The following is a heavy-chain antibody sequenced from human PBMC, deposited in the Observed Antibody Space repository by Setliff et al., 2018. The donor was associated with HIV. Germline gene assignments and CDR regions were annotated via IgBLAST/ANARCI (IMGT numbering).Heavy chain of an antibody. CDR1: GFTFSTYA. V-gene: IGHV3-48*02. J-gene: IGHJ4*01. Sequence: PGGSLRLSCAPSGFTFSTYAMGWVRQAPGKGLDWVAHIGSSNHGIHYTASVQGRFTVSRDNANNLLFLQMNNLRDEDTAVYYCASFYGDYGYWGHGTQVTVSS. D-gene: IGHD3-10*01. CDR2: IGSSNHGI. CDR3: ASFYGDYGY.